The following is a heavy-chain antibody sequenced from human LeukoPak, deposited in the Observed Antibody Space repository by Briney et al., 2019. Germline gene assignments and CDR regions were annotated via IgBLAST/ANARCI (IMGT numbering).Heavy chain of an antibody. Sequence: ASVRVSCKASGGTFSSYAISWVRQAPGQGLEWMGGIIPIFGTANYAQKFQGRVTITADESTSTAYMELSSLRSEDTAVYYCASNGAFWSGYGMDVWGQGTTVTVSS. CDR2: IIPIFGTA. CDR1: GGTFSSYA. CDR3: ASNGAFWSGYGMDV. D-gene: IGHD3-3*01. J-gene: IGHJ6*02. V-gene: IGHV1-69*13.